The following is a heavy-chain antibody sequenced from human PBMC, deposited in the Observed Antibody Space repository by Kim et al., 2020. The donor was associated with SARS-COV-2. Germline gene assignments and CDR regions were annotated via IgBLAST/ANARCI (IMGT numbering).Heavy chain of an antibody. V-gene: IGHV3-30*18. D-gene: IGHD4-17*01. CDR3: AKDLVTVTTPAGYYGMDV. Sequence: GGSLRLSCAASGFTFSSYGMHWVRQAPGKGLEWVAVISYDGSNKYYADSVKGRFTISRDNSKNTLYLQMNSLRAEDTAVYYCAKDLVTVTTPAGYYGMDVWGQGTTVTVSS. J-gene: IGHJ6*02. CDR2: ISYDGSNK. CDR1: GFTFSSYG.